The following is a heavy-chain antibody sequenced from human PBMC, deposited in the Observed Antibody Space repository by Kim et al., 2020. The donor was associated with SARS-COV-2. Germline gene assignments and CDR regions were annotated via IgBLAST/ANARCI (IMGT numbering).Heavy chain of an antibody. V-gene: IGHV7-4-1*02. CDR2: INTNTGNP. J-gene: IGHJ5*02. CDR1: GYTFTSYA. D-gene: IGHD5-18*01. Sequence: ASVKVSCKASGYTFTSYAMNWVRQAPGQGLEWMGWINTNTGNPTYAQGFTGRFVFSLDTSVSTAYLQISSLKAEDTAVYYCARVVTTGIQLWLLGFDPWGQGTLVTVSS. CDR3: ARVVTTGIQLWLLGFDP.